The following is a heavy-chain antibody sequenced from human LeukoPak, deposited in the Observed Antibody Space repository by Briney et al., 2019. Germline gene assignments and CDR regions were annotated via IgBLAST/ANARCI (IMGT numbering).Heavy chain of an antibody. V-gene: IGHV3-21*01. Sequence: GGSLRLSCAASGFTFSSYSMNWVRQAPGKGLEWVSSISSSSSYIYYADSVKGRFTISRDNAKNSLYLQMNSLRAEDTAVYYCARDRGSGYYYDTFDYWGQGTLVTVSS. J-gene: IGHJ4*02. CDR2: ISSSSSYI. CDR3: ARDRGSGYYYDTFDY. D-gene: IGHD3-22*01. CDR1: GFTFSSYS.